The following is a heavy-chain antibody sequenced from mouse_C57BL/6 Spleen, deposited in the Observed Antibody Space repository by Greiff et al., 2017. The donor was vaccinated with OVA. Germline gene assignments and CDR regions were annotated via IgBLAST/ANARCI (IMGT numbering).Heavy chain of an antibody. Sequence: LTPVHGLEWIGAIDPETGGTAYNQKFKGKAILTADKSSSTAYMELRSLTSEDSAVYYCTSYDGYSNYAMDYWGQGTSVTVSS. D-gene: IGHD2-3*01. CDR2: IDPETGGT. CDR3: TSYDGYSNYAMDY. J-gene: IGHJ4*01. V-gene: IGHV1-15*01.